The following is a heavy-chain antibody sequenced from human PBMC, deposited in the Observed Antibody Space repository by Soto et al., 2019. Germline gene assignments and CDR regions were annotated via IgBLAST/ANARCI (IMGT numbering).Heavy chain of an antibody. CDR1: GYSFTSYW. CDR3: AAISAAGTDF. Sequence: EVQLVQSGAEVKKPGESLRISCKGSGYSFTSYWISWVHQMPGKGLEWMGRIDTSDSYTNYRPSFQGHVTISAYKSLSTAYLQWSSLKASDTAMYYCAAISAAGTDFWGQGTLVTVSS. D-gene: IGHD6-13*01. CDR2: IDTSDSYT. V-gene: IGHV5-10-1*01. J-gene: IGHJ4*02.